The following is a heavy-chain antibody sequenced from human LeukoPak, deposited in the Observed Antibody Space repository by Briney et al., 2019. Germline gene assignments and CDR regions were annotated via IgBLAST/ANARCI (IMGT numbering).Heavy chain of an antibody. J-gene: IGHJ3*02. V-gene: IGHV4-39*07. Sequence: SQTLSLTCTVSGGSISSSSYYWGWIRQPPGKGLEWIGSIYYSGSTYYNPSLKSRVTISVDTSKNQFSLKLSSVTAADTAVYDCASVVPAAIGAFDIWAKGQWSPSLQ. CDR1: GGSISSSSYY. CDR2: IYYSGST. CDR3: ASVVPAAIGAFDI. D-gene: IGHD2-2*02.